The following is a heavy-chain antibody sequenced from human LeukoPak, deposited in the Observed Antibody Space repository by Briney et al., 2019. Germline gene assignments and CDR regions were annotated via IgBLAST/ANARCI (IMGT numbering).Heavy chain of an antibody. V-gene: IGHV1-46*01. CDR3: ARDFIAAVGYYCDY. CDR1: GYTFTSYY. Sequence: ASVKVSCKASGYTFTSYYMHWVRQAPGQGLEWMGIINPSGGSTSYAQKFQGRVTMTRDTSIRTAYMELSRLSSDDTAVYYCARDFIAAVGYYCDYWGQGTLVTVSS. CDR2: INPSGGST. J-gene: IGHJ4*02. D-gene: IGHD6-13*01.